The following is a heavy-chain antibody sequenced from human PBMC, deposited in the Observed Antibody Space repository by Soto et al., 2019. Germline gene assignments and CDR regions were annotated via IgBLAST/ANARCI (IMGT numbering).Heavy chain of an antibody. J-gene: IGHJ5*02. CDR1: GGSISSYY. Sequence: PSETLSLTCTASGGSISSYYWSWIRQPPGKGLEWIGYIYYSGSTNYNPSLKSRVTISVDTSKNQFSLKLSSVTAADTAVYYCARSETTYCSGGGCYYNWFDPWGQGTLVTSPQ. V-gene: IGHV4-59*08. D-gene: IGHD2-15*01. CDR3: ARSETTYCSGGGCYYNWFDP. CDR2: IYYSGST.